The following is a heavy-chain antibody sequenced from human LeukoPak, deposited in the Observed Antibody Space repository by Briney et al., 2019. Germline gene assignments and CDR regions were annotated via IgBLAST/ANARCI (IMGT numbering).Heavy chain of an antibody. J-gene: IGHJ4*02. CDR1: GGSFSGYY. Sequence: SETLSLTCAVYGGSFSGYYWSWIRQPPGKGLEWIGEIHHSGSTNYNPSLKSRVTISVDTSKNQFSLKLSSVTAADTAVYYCARMLSTVTTGYYFDYWGQGTLVTVSS. CDR3: ARMLSTVTTGYYFDY. D-gene: IGHD4-17*01. CDR2: IHHSGST. V-gene: IGHV4-34*01.